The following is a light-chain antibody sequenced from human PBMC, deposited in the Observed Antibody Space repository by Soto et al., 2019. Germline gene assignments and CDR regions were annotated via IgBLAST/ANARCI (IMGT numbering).Light chain of an antibody. Sequence: QSVLTQPASVSGSPGQSITTSCTGTSSDVGGYNYVSWYQQHPGKAPKLMIYDVSSRPSGVSNRFSGSKSGNTASLTISGLQAEDEADYYCSSYTSSSTYVFGTGTKVTVL. J-gene: IGLJ1*01. CDR1: SSDVGGYNY. CDR3: SSYTSSSTYV. CDR2: DVS. V-gene: IGLV2-14*01.